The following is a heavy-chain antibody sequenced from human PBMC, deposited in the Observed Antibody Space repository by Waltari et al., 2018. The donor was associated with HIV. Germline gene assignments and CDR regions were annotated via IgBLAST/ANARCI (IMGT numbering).Heavy chain of an antibody. Sequence: VQLVQSGAEVKKPGSSVKVSCKASGDTFSRHTIRWVRQAPGQGLEWMGRIIPILGIANYAQKFQGRVTITADKSTSTAYMELSSLRSEDTAVYYCARGDYGDSHYYYGMDVWGQGTTVTVSS. J-gene: IGHJ6*02. CDR3: ARGDYGDSHYYYGMDV. CDR1: GDTFSRHT. CDR2: IIPILGIA. D-gene: IGHD4-17*01. V-gene: IGHV1-69*02.